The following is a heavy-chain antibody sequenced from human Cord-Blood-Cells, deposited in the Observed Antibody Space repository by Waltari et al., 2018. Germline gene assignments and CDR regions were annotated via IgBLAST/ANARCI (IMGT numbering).Heavy chain of an antibody. Sequence: QVQLQQWGAGLLKPSETLSLTCAVYGGSFCGYYWTWIRQPPGKGLEWIGEINHSGSTNYNPSLKSRVTISVDTSKNQFSLKLSSVTAADTAVYYCARSSVLGELLWGVYYFDYWGQGTLVTVSS. D-gene: IGHD1-26*01. CDR1: GGSFCGYY. CDR3: ARSSVLGELLWGVYYFDY. V-gene: IGHV4-34*01. CDR2: INHSGST. J-gene: IGHJ4*02.